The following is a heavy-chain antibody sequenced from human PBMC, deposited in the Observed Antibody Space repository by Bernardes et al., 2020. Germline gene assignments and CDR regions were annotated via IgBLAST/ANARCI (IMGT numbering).Heavy chain of an antibody. CDR1: GYTFTGYY. D-gene: IGHD6-13*01. J-gene: IGHJ4*02. CDR3: ARDEYSSSSK. V-gene: IGHV1-2*06. CDR2: INPNSCGT. Sequence: SVKVSCKASGYTFTGYYMHWVRQAPGQGLEWMGRINPNSCGTNYAQKFQGRVTMTRDTFISTAYMELSRLRSDDTAVYYCARDEYSSSSKWGQGTLVTVSS.